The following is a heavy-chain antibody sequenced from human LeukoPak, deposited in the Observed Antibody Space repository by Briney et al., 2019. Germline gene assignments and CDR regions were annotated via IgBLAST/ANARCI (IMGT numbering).Heavy chain of an antibody. V-gene: IGHV4-31*03. CDR1: GDSLSSGGFT. J-gene: IGHJ3*02. Sequence: SQSLSLTCTVSGDSLSSGGFTSNCIRQHPQRGLGYIGDIFNTGESYYYPSLKIRLTLSVDTSKNQFYLKLPSMPAADTAVYYCARGGDYDDLTGYYLSSFNIWGQGTRVTVSS. CDR2: IFNTGES. D-gene: IGHD3-9*01. CDR3: ARGGDYDDLTGYYLSSFNI.